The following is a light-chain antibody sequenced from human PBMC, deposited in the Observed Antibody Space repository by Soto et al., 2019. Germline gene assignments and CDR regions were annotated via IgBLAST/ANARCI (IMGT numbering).Light chain of an antibody. J-gene: IGKJ1*01. CDR2: GAS. CDR1: QSVSSGY. Sequence: EIVLTQSPGTLSLSPGDGATLSCRASQSVSSGYLAWYQQKPGQAPRLLIYGASRRAGGIPDRFSGSGSGTDFTLTISRLEPEDFAVYYCQQYGSSPTTFGQGTKVDIK. V-gene: IGKV3-20*01. CDR3: QQYGSSPTT.